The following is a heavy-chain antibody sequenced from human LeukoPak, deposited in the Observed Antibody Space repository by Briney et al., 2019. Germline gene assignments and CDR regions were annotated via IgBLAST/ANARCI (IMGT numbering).Heavy chain of an antibody. D-gene: IGHD3-16*01. CDR3: ARPRRGPIDY. V-gene: IGHV4-39*01. CDR1: GGSISSSSYY. J-gene: IGHJ4*02. Sequence: SETLSLTCTVSGGSISSSSYYWGWIRQPPGKGLEWIGSIYYSGSTYYNPSLKSRVTISVDTSKNQFSLKLSSVTAAYTAVYYCARPRRGPIDYWGQGTLVTVSS. CDR2: IYYSGST.